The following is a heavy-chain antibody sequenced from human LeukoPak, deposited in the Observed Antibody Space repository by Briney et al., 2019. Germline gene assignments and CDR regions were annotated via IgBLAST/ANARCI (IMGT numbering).Heavy chain of an antibody. D-gene: IGHD6-13*01. CDR1: GGSISSSSYY. J-gene: IGHJ4*02. CDR2: IYYSGST. CDR3: ARRASSSWYGVAIDY. V-gene: IGHV4-39*07. Sequence: SETLSLTCTVSGGSISSSSYYWGWIRQPPGKGLEWIGSIYYSGSTYYNPSLKSRVTISLDTSKNQFSLKLSSVTAADTAVYYCARRASSSWYGVAIDYWGQGTLVTVSS.